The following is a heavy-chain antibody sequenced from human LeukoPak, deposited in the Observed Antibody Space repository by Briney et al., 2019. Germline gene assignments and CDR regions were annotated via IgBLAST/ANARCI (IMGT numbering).Heavy chain of an antibody. D-gene: IGHD1-7*01. CDR3: ASQLELTNWFDP. CDR2: MNPNSGNT. Sequence: ASVKVSCKASGYTFTSYDINWVRQATGQGLEWMGWMNPNSGNTGYAQKFQGRVTMTRNTSISTAYMELSRLRSDDTAVYYCASQLELTNWFDPWGQGTLVTVSS. CDR1: GYTFTSYD. V-gene: IGHV1-8*01. J-gene: IGHJ5*02.